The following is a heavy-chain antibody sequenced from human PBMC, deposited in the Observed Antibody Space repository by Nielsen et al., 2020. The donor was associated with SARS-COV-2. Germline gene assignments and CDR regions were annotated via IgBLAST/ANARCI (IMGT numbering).Heavy chain of an antibody. CDR2: TYYRSKWYN. V-gene: IGHV6-1*01. J-gene: IGHJ1*01. CDR3: AREDEYGDFNSAEYFQH. D-gene: IGHD4-17*01. Sequence: SQTLSLTCAISGDSVSSNSAAWNWLRQSPSRGLEWLGRTYYRSKWYNDYAVSVKSRITINPDTSKNQFSLQLNSVTPEDTAVNYCAREDEYGDFNSAEYFQHWGQGTLVTVSS. CDR1: GDSVSSNSAA.